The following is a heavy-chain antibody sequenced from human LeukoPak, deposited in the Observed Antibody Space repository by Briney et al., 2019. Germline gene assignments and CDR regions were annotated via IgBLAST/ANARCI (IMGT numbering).Heavy chain of an antibody. Sequence: ASEKPSCKAARYTFTAYLMPWVRQAPGHGLEWMGWINPNSGGTNYAQKFQGRVTMTTDTSTSTAYMELRSLRSDDTAMYYCAREPSESFIDDWGKGTLVTVSS. CDR1: RYTFTAYL. J-gene: IGHJ4*02. CDR2: INPNSGGT. CDR3: AREPSESFIDD. V-gene: IGHV1-2*02.